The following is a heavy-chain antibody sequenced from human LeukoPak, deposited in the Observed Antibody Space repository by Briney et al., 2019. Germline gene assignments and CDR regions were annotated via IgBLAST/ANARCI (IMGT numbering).Heavy chain of an antibody. J-gene: IGHJ4*02. CDR1: GGSISSYY. V-gene: IGHV4-59*01. CDR2: IYYSGST. CDR3: ARGYSYRFPCYFDY. Sequence: SETLSLTCTVSGGSISSYYWSWIRQPPGKGLEWIGYIYYSGSTNYNPSLKSRVTISVDTSKNQFSLKLSSVTAAHTAVYYCARGYSYRFPCYFDYWGQGTLVTVSS. D-gene: IGHD5-18*01.